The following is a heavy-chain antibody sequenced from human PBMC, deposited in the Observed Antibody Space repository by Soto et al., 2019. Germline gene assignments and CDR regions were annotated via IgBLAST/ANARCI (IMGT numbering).Heavy chain of an antibody. CDR3: AREATDIVVVVAAHHDAFDI. D-gene: IGHD2-15*01. Sequence: GGSLRLSCAASGCTFNNFVMNWVRQAPGKGLEWVSYISSSSSTIYYADSVKGRFTISRDNAKNSLYLQMNSLRAEDTAVYYCAREATDIVVVVAAHHDAFDIWGQGTMVTVSS. V-gene: IGHV3-48*01. J-gene: IGHJ3*02. CDR1: GCTFNNFV. CDR2: ISSSSSTI.